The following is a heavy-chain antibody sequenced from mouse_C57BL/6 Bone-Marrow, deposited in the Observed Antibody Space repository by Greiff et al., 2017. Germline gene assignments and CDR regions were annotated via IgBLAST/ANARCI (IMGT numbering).Heavy chain of an antibody. D-gene: IGHD1-2*01. V-gene: IGHV5-4*03. CDR3: AGGDYYGPGVYFDY. CDR1: GFTFSSYA. J-gene: IGHJ2*01. CDR2: ISDGGSYT. Sequence: EVKLMESGGGLVKPGGSLKLSCAASGFTFSSYAMSWVRQTPEKRLEWVATISDGGSYTYYPDNVKGRFTISRDNANNNLYLQMSHLKSEDTAMYYGAGGDYYGPGVYFDYWGQGTTLTVSA.